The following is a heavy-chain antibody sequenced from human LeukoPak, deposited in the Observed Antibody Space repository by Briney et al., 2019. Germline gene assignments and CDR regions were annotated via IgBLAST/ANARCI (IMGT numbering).Heavy chain of an antibody. CDR3: ASLWGGLRPSDY. Sequence: PSETLTLTCTVSGGPISSNPYYWGWSPQPPGKGLEWIGSVYYCGITYYNPSLKSRVTITVVTSNSQFSLRLNLVTAADAAVYYCASLWGGLRPSDYWGQGTLVTVSS. J-gene: IGHJ4*02. V-gene: IGHV4-39*01. CDR1: GGPISSNPYY. D-gene: IGHD3-3*01. CDR2: VYYCGIT.